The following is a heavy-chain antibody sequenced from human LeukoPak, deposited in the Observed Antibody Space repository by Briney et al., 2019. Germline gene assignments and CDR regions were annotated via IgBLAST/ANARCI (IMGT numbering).Heavy chain of an antibody. Sequence: GGSLRLSCAASGFTFSSYSMNWVRQAPGKGLEWVSSISSSSSYIYYAVSVKGRFTISRDNAKNSLYLQMNSLRAEDTAVYYCARSGYSYGSLLRGFDPWGQGTLVTVSS. CDR1: GFTFSSYS. CDR2: ISSSSSYI. J-gene: IGHJ5*02. D-gene: IGHD5-18*01. CDR3: ARSGYSYGSLLRGFDP. V-gene: IGHV3-21*01.